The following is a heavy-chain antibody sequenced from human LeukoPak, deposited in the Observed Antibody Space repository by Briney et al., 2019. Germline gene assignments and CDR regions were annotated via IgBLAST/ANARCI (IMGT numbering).Heavy chain of an antibody. V-gene: IGHV3-64D*06. J-gene: IGHJ4*02. Sequence: PGGCLRLSCSASGFTFSSYAMHWVRQAPGKGLEYVSAISSNGGSTYYADSVKGRFTISRDNSKNTLYLQMSSLRAEDTAVYYCVKDFPRYCSSTSCYGYFDYWGQGTLVTVSS. CDR3: VKDFPRYCSSTSCYGYFDY. CDR2: ISSNGGST. CDR1: GFTFSSYA. D-gene: IGHD2-2*01.